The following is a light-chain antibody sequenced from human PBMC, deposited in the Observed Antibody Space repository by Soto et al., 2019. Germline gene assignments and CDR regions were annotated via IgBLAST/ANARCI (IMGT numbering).Light chain of an antibody. Sequence: QSVLTQSPSASASLGASVKLTCTLSSGHSSYAIAWYQQQPEKGPRYLMKLNGDGTHTKGDGIPDRFSGSSSGAERYLTISSLQSEDEADYYCQTWGTGIWVFGGGTKLTV. CDR1: SGHSSYA. CDR3: QTWGTGIWV. J-gene: IGLJ3*02. V-gene: IGLV4-69*01. CDR2: LNGDGTH.